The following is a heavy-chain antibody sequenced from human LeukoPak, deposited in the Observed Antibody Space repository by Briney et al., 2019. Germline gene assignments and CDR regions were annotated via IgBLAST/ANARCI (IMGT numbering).Heavy chain of an antibody. V-gene: IGHV1-46*01. CDR3: ARDGWSEMGTILREVVSDY. J-gene: IGHJ4*02. Sequence: ASVKVSCKASGYTFTYYYMHWVRQAPGQGLEWMGIINPSGGSTRYAQKFQGRVTMTRDTSTSTVYMELSSLRFEDTAVYYCARDGWSEMGTILREVVSDYWGQGTLVTVSS. CDR2: INPSGGST. CDR1: GYTFTYYY. D-gene: IGHD5-24*01.